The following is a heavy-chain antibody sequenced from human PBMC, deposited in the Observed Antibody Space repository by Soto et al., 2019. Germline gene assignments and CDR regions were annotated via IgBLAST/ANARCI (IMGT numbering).Heavy chain of an antibody. V-gene: IGHV3-30-3*01. Sequence: QSGGSLRLSCAASGFTFSSYAMHWVRQAPGKGLEWVAVISYDGSNKYYAGSVKGRFTISRDNSKNTLYLQMNSLRAEDTAVYYFASAGKVSYSYDSSGYYPINYWGQGTLVTVSS. D-gene: IGHD3-22*01. CDR3: ASAGKVSYSYDSSGYYPINY. CDR2: ISYDGSNK. CDR1: GFTFSSYA. J-gene: IGHJ4*02.